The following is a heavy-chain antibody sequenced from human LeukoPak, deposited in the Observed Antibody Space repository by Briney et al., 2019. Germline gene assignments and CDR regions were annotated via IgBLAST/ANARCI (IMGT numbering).Heavy chain of an antibody. V-gene: IGHV1-2*06. Sequence: ASVKVSCKASGYTFTDYYVHWVRLGPGQGLEWMGRISPNSGATNYAEKFRGRVTMARDTFINTVYMEMSSLRSDDTAVYYCARDLWGWGSDYLDYWGQGTLVTVSS. CDR3: ARDLWGWGSDYLDY. D-gene: IGHD4/OR15-4a*01. J-gene: IGHJ4*02. CDR1: GYTFTDYY. CDR2: ISPNSGAT.